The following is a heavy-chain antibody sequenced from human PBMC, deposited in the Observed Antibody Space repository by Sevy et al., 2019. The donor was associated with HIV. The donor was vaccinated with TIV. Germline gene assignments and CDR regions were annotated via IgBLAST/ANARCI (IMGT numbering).Heavy chain of an antibody. J-gene: IGHJ5*02. D-gene: IGHD4-17*01. CDR2: IYHSGNT. Sequence: SETLSLTCTVSGDSISGGYYWGWIRQSPGKGLECIGSIYHSGNTYYNPSLKSRVTISVDTSKNQFSLKLSSVTAADTAVYYCARDRGGDYVTQLDPWGQGTLVTVSS. V-gene: IGHV4-38-2*02. CDR1: GDSISGGYY. CDR3: ARDRGGDYVTQLDP.